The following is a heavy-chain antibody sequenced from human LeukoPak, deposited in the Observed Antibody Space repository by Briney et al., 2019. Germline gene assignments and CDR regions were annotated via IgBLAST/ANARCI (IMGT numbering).Heavy chain of an antibody. V-gene: IGHV3-23*01. CDR1: GFTFSSYD. Sequence: GGSLRLSCVVSGFTFSSYDMSWVRQAPGKGLEWVSGISGSGGTIYYADSVKGRFTISRDNSKNTLYLQMNNLRAEDTAVYYCAKHRGGWFMDYWGQGTLVTVSS. CDR2: ISGSGGTI. J-gene: IGHJ4*02. D-gene: IGHD6-19*01. CDR3: AKHRGGWFMDY.